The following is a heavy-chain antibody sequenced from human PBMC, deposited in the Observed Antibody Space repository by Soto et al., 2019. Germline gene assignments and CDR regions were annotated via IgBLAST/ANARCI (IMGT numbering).Heavy chain of an antibody. CDR2: IYWDDDK. J-gene: IGHJ1*01. V-gene: IGHV2-5*02. D-gene: IGHD3-22*01. CDR3: AHTRAIVVIVAEDEYFQH. CDR1: GFSLSTSGVG. Sequence: QITLKESGPTLVKPTQTLTLTCTFSGFSLSTSGVGVGWIRQPPGKGLEWLALIYWDDDKRYSPSLKSRLTITKDTSKNQVVLTMTNVDPADTATNYCAHTRAIVVIVAEDEYFQHWGQGTLVTVSS.